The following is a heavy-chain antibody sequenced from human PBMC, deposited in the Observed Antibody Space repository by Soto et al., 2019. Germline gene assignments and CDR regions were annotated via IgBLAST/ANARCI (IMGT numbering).Heavy chain of an antibody. V-gene: IGHV3-33*01. Sequence: PGGSLRLSCAASGFTFSSYGMHWVRQAPGKGLEWVAVIWYDGSNKYYADSVKGRFTISRDNSKNTLYLQMNSLRAEDTAVYYCATGIAVAAFDYWGQGTLVTVSS. CDR3: ATGIAVAAFDY. J-gene: IGHJ4*02. CDR2: IWYDGSNK. CDR1: GFTFSSYG. D-gene: IGHD6-19*01.